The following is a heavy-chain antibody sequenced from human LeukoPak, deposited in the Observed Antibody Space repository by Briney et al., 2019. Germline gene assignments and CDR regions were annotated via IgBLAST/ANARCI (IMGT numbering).Heavy chain of an antibody. CDR3: TREASYRRSRYGGSVDY. Sequence: SETLSLTCAGSGYSISNGYYWGWIRQPPGKGLEWIGSIYHSGSTYYNPSLNSRVTLSVDTSKNQFSLKLSSVTATDTAEYYCTREASYRRSRYGGSVDYRGEGTLVTVSS. CDR2: IYHSGST. D-gene: IGHD6-13*01. V-gene: IGHV4-38-2*02. CDR1: GYSISNGYY. J-gene: IGHJ4*02.